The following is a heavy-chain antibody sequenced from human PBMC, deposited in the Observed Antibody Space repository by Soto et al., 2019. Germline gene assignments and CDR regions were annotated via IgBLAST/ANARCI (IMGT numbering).Heavy chain of an antibody. D-gene: IGHD2-2*01. CDR2: INAGNGNT. CDR1: GYTFTSYA. CDR3: ASCSSTSCHYYYGMDV. Sequence: ASVKVSCKASGYTFTSYAMHWVRQAPGQMLEWMGWINAGNGNTKYSQKFQGRVTITRDTSASTAYMELSSLRSEDTAVYYCASCSSTSCHYYYGMDVWGQGTTVTVSS. V-gene: IGHV1-3*01. J-gene: IGHJ6*02.